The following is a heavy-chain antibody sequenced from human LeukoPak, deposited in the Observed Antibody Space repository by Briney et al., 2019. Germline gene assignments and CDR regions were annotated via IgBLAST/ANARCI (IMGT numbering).Heavy chain of an antibody. D-gene: IGHD3-10*01. CDR3: ARVSRAYWFDP. CDR1: GYTFTSYY. CDR2: INPSGGST. V-gene: IGHV1-46*01. J-gene: IGHJ5*02. Sequence: ASVKVSCKASGYTFTSYYMHWVRQAPGQGLEWMGIINPSGGSTSYAQKFQGRVTMTRETSTSTVYMELSSLRSEDTAVYYCARVSRAYWFDPWGQGTLVTVSS.